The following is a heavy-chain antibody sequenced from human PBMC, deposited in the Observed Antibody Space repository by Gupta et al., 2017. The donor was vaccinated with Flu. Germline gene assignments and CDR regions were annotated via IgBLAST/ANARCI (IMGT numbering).Heavy chain of an antibody. V-gene: IGHV1-24*01. CDR3: VTQRLVRASWVYYYYMDV. Sequence: GEGLEWMGGFDREDGETIYAQKFHGRVTMTEDTSTDTAYMELSSLRSEDTAVYYCVTQRLVRASWVYYYYMDVWGKGTTVTVSS. J-gene: IGHJ6*03. CDR2: FDREDGET. D-gene: IGHD6-13*01.